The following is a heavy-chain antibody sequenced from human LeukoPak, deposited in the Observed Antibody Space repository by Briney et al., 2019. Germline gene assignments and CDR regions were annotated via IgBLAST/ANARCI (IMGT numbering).Heavy chain of an antibody. V-gene: IGHV1-69*05. Sequence: SVKVSCKASGGTFTSYAISWVRHAPGQGLEWMGRIITIFGTANYAQEFQGKVTITTDESTTTAYMELSRLRSEDTAVYYCALTVSSSWYGYFQHWGQGTLVTVSS. CDR1: GGTFTSYA. J-gene: IGHJ1*01. D-gene: IGHD6-13*01. CDR3: ALTVSSSWYGYFQH. CDR2: IITIFGTA.